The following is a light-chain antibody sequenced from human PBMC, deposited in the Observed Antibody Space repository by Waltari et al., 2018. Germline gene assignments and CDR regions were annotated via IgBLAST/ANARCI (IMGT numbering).Light chain of an antibody. J-gene: IGLJ2*01. CDR2: GND. CDR1: HPNTGSNT. V-gene: IGLV1-44*01. CDR3: ATWDDRLTGVV. Sequence: QSVLTQPPSASGTPGQRVTISCSGSHPNTGSNTLNWYQQVPVTAPKLLIHGNDQRPSGGPDRFAGSKSGTSASLAISGLQSEDEADDYCATWDDRLTGVVVGGGTKVTVL.